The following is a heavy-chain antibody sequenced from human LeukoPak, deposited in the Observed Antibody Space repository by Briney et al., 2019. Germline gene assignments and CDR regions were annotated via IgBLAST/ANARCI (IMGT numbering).Heavy chain of an antibody. J-gene: IGHJ4*02. V-gene: IGHV4-34*01. CDR1: GGSFSGYY. CDR3: ARGRNRIDKTYCSSTSCYTGRVRVGNHYYFDY. CDR2: INHSGST. D-gene: IGHD2-2*02. Sequence: SETLSLTCAVYGGSFSGYYWSWIRQPPGKGLEWIGEINHSGSTNYNPSLKSRVTISVDTSKNQFSLKLSSVTAADTAVYYCARGRNRIDKTYCSSTSCYTGRVRVGNHYYFDYWGQGTLVTVSS.